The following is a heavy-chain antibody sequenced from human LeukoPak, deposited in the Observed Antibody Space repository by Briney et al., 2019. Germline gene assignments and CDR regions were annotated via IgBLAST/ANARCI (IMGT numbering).Heavy chain of an antibody. CDR3: ARGGDYGRPYDY. CDR1: GFTFSSYW. Sequence: GGSLRLSCAASGFTFSSYWMHWVRQAPGKGLVWVSRINSDGSSTSYADSVKGRFTISRDNAKNTLYVQMNSLRAEDTAVYYCARGGDYGRPYDYWGQGTLVTVSS. CDR2: INSDGSST. V-gene: IGHV3-74*01. D-gene: IGHD4-17*01. J-gene: IGHJ4*02.